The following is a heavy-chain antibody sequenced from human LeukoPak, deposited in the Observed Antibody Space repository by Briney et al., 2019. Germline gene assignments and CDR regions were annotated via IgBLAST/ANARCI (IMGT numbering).Heavy chain of an antibody. J-gene: IGHJ4*02. CDR1: GFTFSSYW. Sequence: GGSLRLSCAASGFTFSSYWMHWLRQEPRKGLVWVSRISTDGSSRSYADSVKGRFTISRDNAKNSLYLQMNSLRAEDTAVYYCARDFHIFDYWGQGTLVTVSS. D-gene: IGHD2/OR15-2a*01. V-gene: IGHV3-74*01. CDR2: ISTDGSSR. CDR3: ARDFHIFDY.